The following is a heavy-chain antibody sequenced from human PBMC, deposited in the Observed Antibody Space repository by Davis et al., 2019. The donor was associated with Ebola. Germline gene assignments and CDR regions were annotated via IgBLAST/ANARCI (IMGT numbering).Heavy chain of an antibody. CDR3: ARGPWRRLYYYDSSGYSLYYFDY. D-gene: IGHD3-22*01. J-gene: IGHJ4*02. Sequence: PGGSLRLSCAVYGGSFSGYYWSWIRQPPGKGLEWIGEINHSGSTNYNPSLKSRVTISVDTSKNQFSLKLSSVTAADTAVYYCARGPWRRLYYYDSSGYSLYYFDYWGQGTLVTVSS. CDR2: INHSGST. V-gene: IGHV4-34*01. CDR1: GGSFSGYY.